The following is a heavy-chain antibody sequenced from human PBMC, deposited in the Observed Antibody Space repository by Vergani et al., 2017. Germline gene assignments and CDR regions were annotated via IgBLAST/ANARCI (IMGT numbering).Heavy chain of an antibody. CDR2: ISGSGVSA. J-gene: IGHJ4*02. CDR1: EFTFSNYA. V-gene: IGHV3-23*01. D-gene: IGHD1-7*01. Sequence: EVQLLESGGALVQPGGSLRLTCAASEFTFSNYAMNWFRQDPGKGLEWVSGISGSGVSAYYTDSVKGRFTISRDNSKNMLLLQMNNLRTEDTAIYYCAKKYFVSWNYLFDYWGQGTLVTVSS. CDR3: AKKYFVSWNYLFDY.